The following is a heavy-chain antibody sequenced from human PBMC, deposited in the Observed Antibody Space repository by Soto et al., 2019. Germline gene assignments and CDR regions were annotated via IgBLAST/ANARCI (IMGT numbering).Heavy chain of an antibody. V-gene: IGHV3-30*18. D-gene: IGHD3-22*01. J-gene: IGHJ4*02. CDR2: ISHDGNNK. CDR1: AFTFSRYG. CDR3: VKDLPDYYDSSGHFDY. Sequence: ESGGGVVQPGRSLRVSCEAFAFTFSRYGMHWVRQAPGKGLEWVALISHDGNNKHYADSVRGRFTISRDNSKSTLYLQMNSLRPEDTAVYYCVKDLPDYYDSSGHFDYWGQGTLVTVSS.